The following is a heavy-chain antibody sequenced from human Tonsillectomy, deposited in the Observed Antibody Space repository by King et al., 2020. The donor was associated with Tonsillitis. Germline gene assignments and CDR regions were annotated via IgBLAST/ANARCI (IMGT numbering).Heavy chain of an antibody. V-gene: IGHV5-51*01. CDR3: ASHGGDSGSSNGMDV. J-gene: IGHJ6*02. CDR1: GYSFTNHW. CDR2: IYPGDSDT. D-gene: IGHD1-26*01. Sequence: VQLVESGAEVKKPGESLKISCKGSGYSFTNHWIAWVRQMPGKGLEWMGIIYPGDSDTRYSPSFQGQVTMSADKSISTAYLQWSSLKASDTAMYYCASHGGDSGSSNGMDVWGQGTTVTVSS.